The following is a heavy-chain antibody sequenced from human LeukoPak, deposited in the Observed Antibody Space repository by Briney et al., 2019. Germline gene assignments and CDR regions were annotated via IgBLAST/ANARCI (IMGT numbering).Heavy chain of an antibody. Sequence: GGSLRLSCAASGFTFSSYALHWVRQAPGKGLEWVAVISYDGSSEYCAESVKGRFTISRDNSKNTLHLQMNSLRPEDTAVYYCARSYYYDTGPSGYFDYWGQGTLVTVSS. D-gene: IGHD3-22*01. V-gene: IGHV3-30*04. J-gene: IGHJ4*02. CDR2: ISYDGSSE. CDR1: GFTFSSYA. CDR3: ARSYYYDTGPSGYFDY.